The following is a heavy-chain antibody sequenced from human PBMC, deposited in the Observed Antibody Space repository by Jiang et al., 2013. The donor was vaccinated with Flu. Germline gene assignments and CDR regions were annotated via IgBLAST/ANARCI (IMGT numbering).Heavy chain of an antibody. J-gene: IGHJ3*02. CDR3: AKGGGSGDAFDI. CDR1: GLTFSSYG. Sequence: QLLESGGGVVQPGRSLKLSCAASGLTFSSYGMHWVRQAPGKGLEWVALISYDGSNKYYSDFVKGRFTIARDNSKNTLYLQMESLRTEDTAIYYCAKGGGSGDAFDIWGQGTMVTVSS. D-gene: IGHD2-15*01. CDR2: ISYDGSNK. V-gene: IGHV3-30*18.